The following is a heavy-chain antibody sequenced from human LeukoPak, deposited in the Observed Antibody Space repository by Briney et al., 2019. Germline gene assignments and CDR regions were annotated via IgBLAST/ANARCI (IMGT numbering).Heavy chain of an antibody. CDR2: FDPEDGET. J-gene: IGHJ3*02. Sequence: ASVKVSCTVSGYTLTELSMHWVRQAPGKGLEWMGGFDPEDGETIYAQKFQGRVTMTEDTSTDTAYMELSSLRSEDTAVFYCATDFAYYDSSGYGAFHIWGQGTMVTVSS. CDR1: GYTLTELS. CDR3: ATDFAYYDSSGYGAFHI. D-gene: IGHD3-22*01. V-gene: IGHV1-24*01.